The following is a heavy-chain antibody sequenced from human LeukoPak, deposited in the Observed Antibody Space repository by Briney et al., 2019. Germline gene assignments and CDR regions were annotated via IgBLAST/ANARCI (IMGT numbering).Heavy chain of an antibody. V-gene: IGHV3-21*04. J-gene: IGHJ4*02. Sequence: GGSLRLSCAASGFTFSSDSMNWVRQAPGKGLEWVSSITSTSSYIYYADSVRGRFTISRDNAKNSLYLQMNSLRAEDTAVYYCARDFIHRSGEAGYWGQGTLVTVSS. CDR2: ITSTSSYI. D-gene: IGHD3-22*01. CDR1: GFTFSSDS. CDR3: ARDFIHRSGEAGY.